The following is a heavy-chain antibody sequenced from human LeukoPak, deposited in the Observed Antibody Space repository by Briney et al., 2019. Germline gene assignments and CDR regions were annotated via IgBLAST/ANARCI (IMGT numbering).Heavy chain of an antibody. V-gene: IGHV1-69*04. CDR2: IIPTFDVA. Sequence: ASVKVSCKASGDNFSSYVITWVRQAPGQGLEWMGRIIPTFDVANFAQIFEGRVTITADKSTNTAHLELSSLRSEGTAVYYCAREGVYSPDPSSYHRHAFDVWGKGTVVIVSS. D-gene: IGHD3-16*02. CDR1: GDNFSSYV. J-gene: IGHJ3*01. CDR3: AREGVYSPDPSSYHRHAFDV.